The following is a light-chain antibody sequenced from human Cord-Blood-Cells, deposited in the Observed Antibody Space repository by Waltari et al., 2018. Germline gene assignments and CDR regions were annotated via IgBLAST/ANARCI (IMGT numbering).Light chain of an antibody. Sequence: SYELTQPPSVSVSPGQTASITCSGDKLGDKYACWYQQKPGQSPVLVIYKDGKRPSGSPDRFSGSNSGNTATLTXSGTQAMDEADYYCQAWDSSTYVFGTGTKVTVL. J-gene: IGLJ1*01. CDR2: KDG. CDR3: QAWDSSTYV. V-gene: IGLV3-1*01. CDR1: KLGDKY.